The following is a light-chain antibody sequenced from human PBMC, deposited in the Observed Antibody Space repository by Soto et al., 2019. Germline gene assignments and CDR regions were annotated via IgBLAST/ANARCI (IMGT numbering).Light chain of an antibody. CDR2: DAS. CDR1: QNVNDY. CDR3: QQYSSHRT. Sequence: IQMTLTPSTMSASVGDRVTIICRASQNVNDYLAWYQQKPGNSPKVLIYDASTLERGVPSRFSGSGSGTEFTLTISGLKADDFATYYCQQYSSHRTFGQGTKVDIK. V-gene: IGKV1-5*02. J-gene: IGKJ1*01.